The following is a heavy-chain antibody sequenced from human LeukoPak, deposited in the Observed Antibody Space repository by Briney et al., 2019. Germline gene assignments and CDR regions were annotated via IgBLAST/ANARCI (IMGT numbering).Heavy chain of an antibody. CDR2: ISPSGSA. Sequence: PGGSLRLSCAASGFTFSNYAMSWVRQAPGKGLEWVSVISPSGSAYNADPVKGRFTISRDNAKNSLYLQMNSLRAEDTAVYYCARDRCTNGVCYNWFDPWGQGTLVTVSS. CDR3: ARDRCTNGVCYNWFDP. V-gene: IGHV3-23*01. J-gene: IGHJ5*02. D-gene: IGHD2-8*01. CDR1: GFTFSNYA.